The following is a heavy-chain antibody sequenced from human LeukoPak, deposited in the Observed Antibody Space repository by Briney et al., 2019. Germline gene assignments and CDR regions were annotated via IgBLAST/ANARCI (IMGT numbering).Heavy chain of an antibody. CDR2: IKSKSTGGTT. CDR3: TTCTGGSCYSDY. Sequence: GGSLRLSCAASGFSFSNAWMSWVGQAPGKGLEWVGRIKSKSTGGTTDFAAPVKGRFTISRDDSKNTLYLQMNSLKIEDTAVYYCTTCTGGSCYSDYWGQGTLVTVSS. CDR1: GFSFSNAW. V-gene: IGHV3-15*01. J-gene: IGHJ4*02. D-gene: IGHD2-8*02.